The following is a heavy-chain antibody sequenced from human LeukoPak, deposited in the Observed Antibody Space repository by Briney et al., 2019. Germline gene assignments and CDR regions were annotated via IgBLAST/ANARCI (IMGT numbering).Heavy chain of an antibody. Sequence: SETLSLTCTVSGGSISSYYWSWIRQPPGKGLEWIGYIYYSGITNYNPSLESRVTISVDTSKNQFSLKLSSVTAADTAVYYCARLRRDGYKADAFDISGQGTMVTVSS. CDR3: ARLRRDGYKADAFDI. J-gene: IGHJ3*02. D-gene: IGHD5-24*01. CDR1: GGSISSYY. V-gene: IGHV4-59*08. CDR2: IYYSGIT.